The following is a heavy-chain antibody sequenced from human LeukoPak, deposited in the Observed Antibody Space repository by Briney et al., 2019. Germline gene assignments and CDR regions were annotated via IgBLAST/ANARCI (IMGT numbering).Heavy chain of an antibody. CDR3: ARDLAMAGRDLDY. D-gene: IGHD6-19*01. CDR1: GFAFRDYY. Sequence: PGGSLRLSCAASGFAFRDYYMDWVRQAPGKGLEWVAYISNSGAIIYYAESVKGRFTISRDNAKNSLYPQMNSLRAEDTALYYCARDLAMAGRDLDYWGQGTLVTVSS. V-gene: IGHV3-11*01. J-gene: IGHJ4*02. CDR2: ISNSGAII.